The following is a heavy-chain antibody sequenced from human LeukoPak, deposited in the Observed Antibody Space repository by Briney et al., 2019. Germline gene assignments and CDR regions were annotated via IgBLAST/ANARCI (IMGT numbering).Heavy chain of an antibody. J-gene: IGHJ4*02. CDR2: IKQDGSEK. D-gene: IGHD1-7*01. CDR3: AGLLELLPAGGY. V-gene: IGHV3-7*01. CDR1: GFTFSSYW. Sequence: GGSLRLSCAASGFTFSSYWMSWVRQAPGKGLEWVANIKQDGSEKYYVDSVKGRFTISRDNAKNSLYLQMNSLRDEDTAVYYCAGLLELLPAGGYWGQGTLVTVSS.